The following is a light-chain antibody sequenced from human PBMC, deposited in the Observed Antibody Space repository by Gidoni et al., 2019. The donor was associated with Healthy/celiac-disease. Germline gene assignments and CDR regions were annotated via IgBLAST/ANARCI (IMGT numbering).Light chain of an antibody. J-gene: IGKJ3*01. Sequence: DIQMTQSPSSLSASVGDRVTITCQASQDISNYLNWYQQKPGKAPKLLIYDASNLETGVPSRFSGSGSGTDFTFTISSLQPEDIATYYCQQYDNLPSFTCGPXTKVDIK. CDR2: DAS. CDR1: QDISNY. CDR3: QQYDNLPSFT. V-gene: IGKV1-33*01.